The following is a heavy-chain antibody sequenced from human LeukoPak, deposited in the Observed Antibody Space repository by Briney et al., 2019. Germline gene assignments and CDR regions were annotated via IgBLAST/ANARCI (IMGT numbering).Heavy chain of an antibody. V-gene: IGHV3-11*01. CDR1: GFTFSDYY. Sequence: GGSLRLSCAASGFTFSDYYMSWIRQAPGEGLEWISYISTSGSSIYYADSVKGRFTISRDNAQNSLYLQMNSLRAEDTAVYYCARERTDAFDIWGQGTVVTVSS. CDR2: ISTSGSSI. CDR3: ARERTDAFDI. J-gene: IGHJ3*02.